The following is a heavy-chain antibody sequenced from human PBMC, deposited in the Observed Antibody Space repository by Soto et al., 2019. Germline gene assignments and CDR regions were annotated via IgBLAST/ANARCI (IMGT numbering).Heavy chain of an antibody. V-gene: IGHV4-34*01. CDR2: INHSGST. Sequence: PSETLSLTCAVYGGSFSGYYWSWIRQPPGKGLEWIGEINHSGSTNYNPSLKSRVTISVDTPKNQFSLKLSSVTAADTAVYYCAISASGYFDYWGQGTLVTVSS. CDR1: GGSFSGYY. D-gene: IGHD3-22*01. CDR3: AISASGYFDY. J-gene: IGHJ4*02.